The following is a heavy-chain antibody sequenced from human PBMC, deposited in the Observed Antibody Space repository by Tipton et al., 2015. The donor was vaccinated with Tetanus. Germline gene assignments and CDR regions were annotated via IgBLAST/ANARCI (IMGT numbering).Heavy chain of an antibody. D-gene: IGHD3-10*01. CDR3: ARQGGRGAGSSFDS. CDR2: IFFTGGA. Sequence: TLSLTCTVSGGSIKNGGYYWSWVRQRPGKGLEWLGYIFFTGGAYYHTSLQSRLRISVDTSKNQLSLALSSVTAADTAVYYCARQGGRGAGSSFDSWCQGTLVTVAS. V-gene: IGHV4-31*03. J-gene: IGHJ5*01. CDR1: GGSIKNGGYY.